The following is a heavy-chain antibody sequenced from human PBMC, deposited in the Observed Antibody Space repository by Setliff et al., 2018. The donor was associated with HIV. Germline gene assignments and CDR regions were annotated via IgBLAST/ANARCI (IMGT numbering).Heavy chain of an antibody. D-gene: IGHD3-22*01. CDR1: GFTFSPYW. CDR3: ARDLSYDYDRSSDTFDY. J-gene: IGHJ4*02. Sequence: GGSLRLSCAASGFTFSPYWMHWVRQAPGKGLVWVSRINSDGTSTTYADSVKGRFTISRDNARNTLYLQMNSLRAEDTAVYYCARDLSYDYDRSSDTFDYWGQGTLVTVSS. V-gene: IGHV3-74*03. CDR2: INSDGTST.